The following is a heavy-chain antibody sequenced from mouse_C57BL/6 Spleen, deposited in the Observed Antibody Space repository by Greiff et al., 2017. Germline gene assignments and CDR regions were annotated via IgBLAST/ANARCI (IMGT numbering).Heavy chain of an antibody. Sequence: EVQLQQSGPELVKPGASVKMSCKASGYTFPDYNMHWVKQSHGKSLEWIGYINPNNGGTSYNQKFKGKATLTVNKSSSTAYMELRSLTSEDSAVYYCAQFRDYFDYWGRGTTLTVSS. CDR2: INPNNGGT. V-gene: IGHV1-22*01. CDR3: AQFRDYFDY. J-gene: IGHJ2*01. CDR1: GYTFPDYN.